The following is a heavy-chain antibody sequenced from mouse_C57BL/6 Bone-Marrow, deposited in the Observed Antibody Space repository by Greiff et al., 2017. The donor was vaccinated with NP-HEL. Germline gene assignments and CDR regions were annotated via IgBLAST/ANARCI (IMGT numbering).Heavy chain of an antibody. D-gene: IGHD2-3*01. CDR3: ARGGGWLLRRDYYYAMDY. CDR1: GFNIKNTY. J-gene: IGHJ4*01. CDR2: IDPANGNT. Sequence: VQLQQSVAELVRPGASVKLSCTASGFNIKNTYMHWVKQRPEQGLEWIGRIDPANGNTKYAPKFQGKATITADTSSNTAYLQLSSLTSEDTAIYYCARGGGWLLRRDYYYAMDYWGQGTSVTVSS. V-gene: IGHV14-3*01.